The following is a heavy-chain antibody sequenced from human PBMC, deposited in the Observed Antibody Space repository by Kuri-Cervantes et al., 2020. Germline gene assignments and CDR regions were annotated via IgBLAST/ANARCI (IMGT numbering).Heavy chain of an antibody. Sequence: GGSLRLSCAASGFTCSSYAVSWVRQAPGKGLEWVSAISGSGGSTYYADSVKGRFTISRDNSKNTLYLQMNSLRAEDTAVYYCAKDSRYYDFWSGYSYDYWGQGTLVTVSS. CDR2: ISGSGGST. V-gene: IGHV3-23*01. CDR1: GFTCSSYA. D-gene: IGHD3-3*01. CDR3: AKDSRYYDFWSGYSYDY. J-gene: IGHJ4*02.